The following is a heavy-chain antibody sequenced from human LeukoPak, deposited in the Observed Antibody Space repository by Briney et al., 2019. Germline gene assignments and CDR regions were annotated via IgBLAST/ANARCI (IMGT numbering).Heavy chain of an antibody. D-gene: IGHD3-10*01. CDR3: ARVSDYYGSGSYYPLDY. J-gene: IGHJ4*02. V-gene: IGHV1-69*13. CDR2: IIPIFGTA. CDR1: GGTFSSYA. Sequence: SVKVSCKASGGTFSSYAISWVRQAPGQGLEWMGGIIPIFGTANYAQKFQGRVTITADESTSTAYMELSSLRSEDTAVYYCARVSDYYGSGSYYPLDYWGQGTLVTVSS.